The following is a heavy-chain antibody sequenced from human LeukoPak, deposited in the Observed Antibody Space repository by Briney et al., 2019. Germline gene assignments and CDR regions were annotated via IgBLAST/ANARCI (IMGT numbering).Heavy chain of an antibody. Sequence: SVKVSCKASGGTFSSYAISWVRQAPGQGLEWMGGIIPIFGTANYAQKFQGRVTITTDESTSTAYMELSSLRSEDTAVYYCARDVGVKTGEMWDYWGQGTLVTVSS. J-gene: IGHJ4*02. CDR2: IIPIFGTA. CDR3: ARDVGVKTGEMWDY. CDR1: GGTFSSYA. D-gene: IGHD7-27*01. V-gene: IGHV1-69*05.